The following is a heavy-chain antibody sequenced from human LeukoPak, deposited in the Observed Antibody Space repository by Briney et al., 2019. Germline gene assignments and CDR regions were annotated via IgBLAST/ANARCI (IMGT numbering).Heavy chain of an antibody. D-gene: IGHD6-6*01. CDR1: GFTFTNYY. V-gene: IGHV3-11*01. CDR3: ARGQLPRAAFDM. CDR2: ISSSGGTR. Sequence: GGSLRLSCAASGFTFTNYYLSWIRQAPGKGLEWISHISSSGGTRFYADSVKGRFTISRDNAKKPLYLQMDSLRAEDTAVYYCARGQLPRAAFDMWGQGTMVTVSS. J-gene: IGHJ3*02.